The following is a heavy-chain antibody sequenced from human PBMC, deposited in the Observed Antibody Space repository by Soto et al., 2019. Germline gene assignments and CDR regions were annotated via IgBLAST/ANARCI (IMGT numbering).Heavy chain of an antibody. CDR2: IGTISGYM. D-gene: IGHD6-13*01. Sequence: GGSLRLSCAASGFNFGSYYMSWVRQAPGKGLEWVSYIGTISGYMYYADSMKGRFTISRDNAQKSLYLQMNSLRDEDTAVYYCERFIEAGTGYYAMDVWCQGITVYVS. CDR3: ERFIEAGTGYYAMDV. CDR1: GFNFGSYY. V-gene: IGHV3-48*02. J-gene: IGHJ6*02.